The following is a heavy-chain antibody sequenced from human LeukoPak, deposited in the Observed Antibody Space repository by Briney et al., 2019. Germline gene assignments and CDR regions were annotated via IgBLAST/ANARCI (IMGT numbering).Heavy chain of an antibody. D-gene: IGHD1-26*01. CDR2: MKQDGSEE. CDR1: EFTVSNYW. J-gene: IGHJ4*02. CDR3: ASQIVGATFLGF. V-gene: IGHV3-7*01. Sequence: PGGSLRLSCVASEFTVSNYWMSWVRQAPGKGLEWVANMKQDGSEEYYVDSVKGRFTISRDNAKNSLFLQMNSLRAEDTAVYYCASQIVGATFLGFWGQGTLVTVSS.